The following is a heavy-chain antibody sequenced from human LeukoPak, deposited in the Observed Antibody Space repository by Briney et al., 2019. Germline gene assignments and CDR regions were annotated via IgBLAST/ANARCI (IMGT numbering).Heavy chain of an antibody. D-gene: IGHD2-15*01. J-gene: IGHJ4*02. CDR2: ISGSGGST. V-gene: IGHV3-23*01. CDR3: AKEGYCSGGSCYLGTFDY. Sequence: PGESLRLSCAASGFTFSSYAMSWVRQAPGKGLEWVSAISGSGGSTYYADSVKGRFTISRDNSKNTLYLQMNSLRAEDTAVYYCAKEGYCSGGSCYLGTFDYWGQGTLVTVSS. CDR1: GFTFSSYA.